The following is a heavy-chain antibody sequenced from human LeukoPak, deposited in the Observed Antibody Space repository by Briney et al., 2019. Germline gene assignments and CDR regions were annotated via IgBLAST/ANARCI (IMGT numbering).Heavy chain of an antibody. D-gene: IGHD2-2*01. V-gene: IGHV5-51*01. CDR1: GYSFTSYW. Sequence: GEPLKISCKGSGYSFTSYWIGWVRQMPGKGLEWMGIIYPGDSDTRYSPSFQGQVTISADKSISTAYLQWSSLKASDTAMYYCAGTHCSSTSCYDGGAFDIWGQGTMVTVSS. CDR3: AGTHCSSTSCYDGGAFDI. CDR2: IYPGDSDT. J-gene: IGHJ3*02.